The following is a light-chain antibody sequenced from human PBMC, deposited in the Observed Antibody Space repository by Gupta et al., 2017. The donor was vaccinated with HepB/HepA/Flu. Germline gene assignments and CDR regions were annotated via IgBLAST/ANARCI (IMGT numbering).Light chain of an antibody. J-gene: IGLJ3*02. V-gene: IGLV1-51*01. Sequence: QSVFTQPPSVSAAPGQKVSISCPGRSSNIENNYVSWYQQLPGAAPKLLIYDNHKRPSAIPDRFSGSKSGTSATLGITGLQTGDEADYYCGAWDSNLSAWVFGGGTKVTVL. CDR2: DNH. CDR1: SSNIENNY. CDR3: GAWDSNLSAWV.